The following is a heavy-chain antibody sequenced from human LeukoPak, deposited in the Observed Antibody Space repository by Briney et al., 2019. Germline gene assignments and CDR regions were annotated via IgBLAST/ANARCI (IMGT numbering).Heavy chain of an antibody. V-gene: IGHV1-18*01. CDR1: GGTFSSYA. J-gene: IGHJ4*02. CDR2: ISAYNGNT. Sequence: ASVKVSCKASGGTFSSYATSWVRQAPGQGLEWMGWISAYNGNTSYAQELQGRVSMTTDTSTSTAYMELRSLRSDDTAVYYCARGRGYSYGYGDYWGQGTLVTVSS. D-gene: IGHD5-18*01. CDR3: ARGRGYSYGYGDY.